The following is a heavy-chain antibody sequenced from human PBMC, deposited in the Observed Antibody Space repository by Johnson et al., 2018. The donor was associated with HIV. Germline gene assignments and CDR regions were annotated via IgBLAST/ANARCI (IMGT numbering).Heavy chain of an antibody. CDR1: GFTFSSYA. CDR3: ARSSTWQLVPGFDL. D-gene: IGHD6-13*01. Sequence: QVQLVESGGGVVQPGRSLRLSCAASGFTFSSYAMHWVRQAPGKGLEWVAVISYDGSNKYYADSVKGRFTISRDNSKNALYLQMNRLKSEDTGVYYCARSSTWQLVPGFDLWGRGTMVTVSS. V-gene: IGHV3-30*04. J-gene: IGHJ3*01. CDR2: ISYDGSNK.